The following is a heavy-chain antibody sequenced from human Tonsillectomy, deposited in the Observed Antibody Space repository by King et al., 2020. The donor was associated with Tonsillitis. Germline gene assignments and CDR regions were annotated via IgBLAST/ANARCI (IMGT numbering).Heavy chain of an antibody. CDR3: ARGPYSSPGTKGVHSFDP. J-gene: IGHJ5*02. V-gene: IGHV1-2*02. D-gene: IGHD6-13*01. Sequence: QLVQSGAEVKKPGASVKVSCKASGYTFTGYYMHWVRQAPGQGLEWMGWINPNSGGTNYAQKFQGRVTMTRDTSISTAYMDLSRLRSDDTAVYYCARGPYSSPGTKGVHSFDPWGQGTLVTVSS. CDR1: GYTFTGYY. CDR2: INPNSGGT.